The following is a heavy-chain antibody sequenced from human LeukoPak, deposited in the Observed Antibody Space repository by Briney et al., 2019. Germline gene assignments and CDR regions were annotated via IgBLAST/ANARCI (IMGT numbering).Heavy chain of an antibody. CDR3: ATSGYSFGHL. V-gene: IGHV4-4*07. CDR2: INKSGNT. J-gene: IGHJ5*02. CDR1: GDSINIYY. Sequence: SETLSLTRTVSGDSINIYYWSWIRQSAGKGLEWIGRINKSGNTKYNPSLKSRVTMSVDTSKNHFYLKLSSVTAADTAVYYCATSGYSFGHLWGQGTLVTVSS. D-gene: IGHD5-18*01.